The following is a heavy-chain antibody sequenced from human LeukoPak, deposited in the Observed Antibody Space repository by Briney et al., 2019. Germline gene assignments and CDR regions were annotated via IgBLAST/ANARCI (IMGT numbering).Heavy chain of an antibody. CDR3: AKETYGIDI. CDR1: GFTFEDYV. D-gene: IGHD3-10*01. V-gene: IGHV3-9*03. Sequence: GRSLRLSCAASGFTFEDYVMHWVRQAPGKGLEWVSGISWNSRSIGYADSVKGRFTISRDSAKNSLYLQMNSLTVEDMAFYYCAKETYGIDIWGQGTMVTVSS. J-gene: IGHJ3*02. CDR2: ISWNSRSI.